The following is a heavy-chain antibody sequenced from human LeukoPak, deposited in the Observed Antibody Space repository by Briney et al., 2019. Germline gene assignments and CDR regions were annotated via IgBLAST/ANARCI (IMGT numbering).Heavy chain of an antibody. J-gene: IGHJ5*02. CDR1: GVSISSGGYS. Sequence: PSETLSLTCAVSGVSISSGGYSWSWIRQPPGKGLEWIGYIYHSGSTYYNPSLKSRVTISVHRSKNQFSLKLSSVTAADTAVYYCARGEGSGSYSPWGQGTLVTVSS. V-gene: IGHV4-30-2*01. CDR3: ARGEGSGSYSP. D-gene: IGHD3-10*01. CDR2: IYHSGST.